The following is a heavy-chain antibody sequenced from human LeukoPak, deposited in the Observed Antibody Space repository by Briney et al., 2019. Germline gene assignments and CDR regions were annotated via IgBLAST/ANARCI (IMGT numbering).Heavy chain of an antibody. CDR3: ARRNSGWHNWFDP. J-gene: IGHJ5*02. CDR2: MNPVSGNA. CDR1: GYTFTNFD. V-gene: IGHV1-8*01. D-gene: IGHD6-19*01. Sequence: ASVKVSCKASGYTFTNFDINWVRQAPGQGLEWMGWMNPVSGNAGSAQKFQGRVTMTTDTSTSTAYMELRSLRSDDTAVYYCARRNSGWHNWFDPWGQGTLVTVSS.